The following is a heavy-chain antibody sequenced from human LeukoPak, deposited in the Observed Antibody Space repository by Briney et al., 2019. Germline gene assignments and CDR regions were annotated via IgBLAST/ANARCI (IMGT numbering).Heavy chain of an antibody. D-gene: IGHD5-18*01. V-gene: IGHV3-30-3*01. CDR1: GFTFSSYA. J-gene: IGHJ4*02. CDR2: ISYDGNNK. CDR3: ARADTAFDY. Sequence: TGGTLSLSCAASGFTFSSYAMHWVRQAPGKGLEWVAVISYDGNNKYYADSVKGRFTISRDNSKNTLYLQMNSLRAEDTAVYYCARADTAFDYWGQGTLVTVSS.